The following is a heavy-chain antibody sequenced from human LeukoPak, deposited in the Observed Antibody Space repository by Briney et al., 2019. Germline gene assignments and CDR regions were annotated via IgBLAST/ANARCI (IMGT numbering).Heavy chain of an antibody. CDR2: INPSGGST. J-gene: IGHJ6*03. Sequence: ASVKVSCKVSGYTFTSYYMHWVRQAPGQGLEWMGIINPSGGSTSYAQKFQGRVTMTRDMSTSTVYMELSSLRSEDTAVYYCARDAGEGQLVRFPNYYYYMDVWGKGTTVTVSS. CDR3: ARDAGEGQLVRFPNYYYYMDV. D-gene: IGHD6-6*01. CDR1: GYTFTSYY. V-gene: IGHV1-46*01.